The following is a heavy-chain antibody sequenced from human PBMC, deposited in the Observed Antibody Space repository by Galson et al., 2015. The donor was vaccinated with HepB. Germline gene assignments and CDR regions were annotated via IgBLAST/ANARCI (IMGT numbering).Heavy chain of an antibody. CDR1: GFTVSSNY. J-gene: IGHJ4*02. Sequence: SLRLSCAASGFTVSSNYMSWVRQAPGKGLEWVSVIYSGGSTYYADSVKGRFTISRDNSKNTLYLQMNSLRAEDTAVYYCAKHYGDYYFDYWGQGTLVTVSS. V-gene: IGHV3-66*01. CDR3: AKHYGDYYFDY. CDR2: IYSGGST. D-gene: IGHD4-17*01.